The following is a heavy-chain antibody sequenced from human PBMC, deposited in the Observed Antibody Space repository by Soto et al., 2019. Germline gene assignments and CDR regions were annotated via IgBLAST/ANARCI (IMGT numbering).Heavy chain of an antibody. D-gene: IGHD3-10*01. J-gene: IGHJ5*02. CDR2: FYYSGAT. Sequence: QVQLQESGPGLVRPSETLSLSCTVSGDSISRYFWSWIRRSPGKGLELVGSFYYSGATDYTPSLQSRVTISVDTSKNRLSLRLTSVTAADTAVYYCARPTSGSGKGSWLDPWGQGTLVTVSS. V-gene: IGHV4-59*08. CDR1: GDSISRYF. CDR3: ARPTSGSGKGSWLDP.